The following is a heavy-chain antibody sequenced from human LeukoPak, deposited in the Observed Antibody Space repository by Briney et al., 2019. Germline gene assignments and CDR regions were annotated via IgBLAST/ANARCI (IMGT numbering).Heavy chain of an antibody. J-gene: IGHJ4*02. V-gene: IGHV4-4*07. D-gene: IGHD3-16*01. Sequence: PSETLSLTCTVSGGSISSSYWSWIRQPAGKGLEWIGRIYTSGSTNYNPSLKSRVTMSVDTSKNQFSLKLSSVTAADTAMYYCARDDPTLGFDYWGQGTLVTVSS. CDR1: GGSISSSY. CDR2: IYTSGST. CDR3: ARDDPTLGFDY.